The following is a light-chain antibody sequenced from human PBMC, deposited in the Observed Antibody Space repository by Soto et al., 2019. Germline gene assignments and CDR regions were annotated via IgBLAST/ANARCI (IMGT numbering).Light chain of an antibody. V-gene: IGKV3-20*01. Sequence: EIVLTQSPGTLSLSPGERATLSCGASQSVSSNYITWYQQKPGQAPRRLIFGASSRATGIPGRFSGSGSGTDFTLTISRLEPEDFEVYYCQQYGSSPSTFGQGTTVDIK. J-gene: IGKJ1*01. CDR1: QSVSSNY. CDR2: GAS. CDR3: QQYGSSPST.